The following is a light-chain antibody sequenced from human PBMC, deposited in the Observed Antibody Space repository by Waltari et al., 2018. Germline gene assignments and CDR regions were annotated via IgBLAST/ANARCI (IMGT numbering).Light chain of an antibody. V-gene: IGLV2-8*01. J-gene: IGLJ3*02. CDR1: STDINTYNY. CDR3: SSYTGSNILV. CDR2: EVN. Sequence: QSALTQPPSASGSPGQSVTISCTGPSTDINTYNYVSCYQQHPDKAPKLIIFEVNKRPSGVPDRFSGSKSGNTASLTVSGLQAEDEADYYCSSYTGSNILVFGGGTKLTVL.